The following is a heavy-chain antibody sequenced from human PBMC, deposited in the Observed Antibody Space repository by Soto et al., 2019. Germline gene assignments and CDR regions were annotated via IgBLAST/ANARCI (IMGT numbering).Heavy chain of an antibody. Sequence: EVQLVESGGGLVQPGGSLRLSCAASGFNLGSYGMHWVRQAPGKGLEWVSRINDYGTRINYAESVEGRFTISRDDAKREVYVPMNNLRAEDSAVYYSARGGLEPFDYWGQGALVTVSS. D-gene: IGHD1-1*01. V-gene: IGHV3-74*01. CDR1: GFNLGSYG. J-gene: IGHJ4*02. CDR3: ARGGLEPFDY. CDR2: INDYGTRI.